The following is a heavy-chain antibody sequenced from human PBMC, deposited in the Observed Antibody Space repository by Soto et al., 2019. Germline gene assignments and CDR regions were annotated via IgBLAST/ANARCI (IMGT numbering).Heavy chain of an antibody. CDR3: ARKGIAARADAFDI. V-gene: IGHV4-34*01. Sequence: SATLSLTCAVYGGSFSGYYWSWIRQPPGKGLEWIGEINHSGSTNYNPSLKSRVTISVDTSKNQFSLKLSSVTAADTAVYYCARKGIAARADAFDIWGQGTMVTVSS. D-gene: IGHD6-6*01. J-gene: IGHJ3*02. CDR1: GGSFSGYY. CDR2: INHSGST.